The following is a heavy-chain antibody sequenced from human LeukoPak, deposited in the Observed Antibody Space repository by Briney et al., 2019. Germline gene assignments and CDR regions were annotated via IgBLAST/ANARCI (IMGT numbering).Heavy chain of an antibody. D-gene: IGHD3-10*01. CDR2: TFHRSKWYN. J-gene: IGHJ6*02. V-gene: IGHV6-1*01. CDR3: ARGDWGYYYGSGSYYTKGNYYYGMDV. Sequence: SQTLSLTCAISGDSVSSNSAAWNWVRQSPSRGLEWLGRTFHRSKWYNDYAVFVKSRITINPDTSKNQFSLQLNSVTPEDTAVYYCARGDWGYYYGSGSYYTKGNYYYGMDVWGQGTTVTVSS. CDR1: GDSVSSNSAA.